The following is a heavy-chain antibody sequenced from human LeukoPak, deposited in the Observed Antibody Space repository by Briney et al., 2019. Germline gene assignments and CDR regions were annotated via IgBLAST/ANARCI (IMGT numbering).Heavy chain of an antibody. CDR1: GFTFSRDS. Sequence: GGALRLSCAASGFTFSRDSMNWIRQAPGKGREWVSSISSSTSYIYYADSVKGRFTISKDNAKNSLYLQMNSLRAEDTAVYYCARAGGSTVSHSDYWGQGTLVTVSS. V-gene: IGHV3-21*01. D-gene: IGHD4-17*01. J-gene: IGHJ4*02. CDR2: ISSSTSYI. CDR3: ARAGGSTVSHSDY.